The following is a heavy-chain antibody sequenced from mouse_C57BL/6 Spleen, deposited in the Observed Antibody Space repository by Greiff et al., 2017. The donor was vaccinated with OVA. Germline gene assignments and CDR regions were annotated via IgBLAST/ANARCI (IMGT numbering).Heavy chain of an antibody. J-gene: IGHJ3*01. CDR2: IYPYNGVS. V-gene: IGHV1-31*01. D-gene: IGHD4-1*01. Sequence: EVKVVASGPELVKPGASVKISCKASGYSFTGYYMHWVKQSHGTILDWIGYIYPYNGVSSYNQKFKGKATLTVDKSSSTAYMELRSLTSEDSAVYYCADGTLAWFAYWGQGTLVTVSA. CDR3: ADGTLAWFAY. CDR1: GYSFTGYY.